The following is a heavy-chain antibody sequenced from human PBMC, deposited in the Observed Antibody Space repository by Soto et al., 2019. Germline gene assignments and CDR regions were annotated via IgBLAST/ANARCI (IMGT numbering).Heavy chain of an antibody. J-gene: IGHJ6*02. V-gene: IGHV3-9*01. D-gene: IGHD3-16*01. CDR2: ITWTSGRT. Sequence: EVQLVESGGGLVQPGRSLRLSCAASGFTFDDYAMHWVRKAPGKGLEWVSGITWTSGRTGYADSVKGRFTISRDNAKNSLYLQMNTLRAKDTACYYCAKATSMGGAWYSMDVWGQGTTVTVSS. CDR1: GFTFDDYA. CDR3: AKATSMGGAWYSMDV.